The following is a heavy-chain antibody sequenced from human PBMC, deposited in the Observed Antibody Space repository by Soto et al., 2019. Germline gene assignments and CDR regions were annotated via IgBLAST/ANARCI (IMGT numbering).Heavy chain of an antibody. CDR1: GFTFSSYG. CDR2: ISYDGSNK. J-gene: IGHJ6*02. V-gene: IGHV3-30*18. CDR3: AKDLYGDRPYYYYYGMDV. D-gene: IGHD4-17*01. Sequence: GESLKISCAASGFTFSSYGMHWVRQAPGKGLEWVAVISYDGSNKYYADSVKGRFTISRDNSKNTLYLQMNSLRAEDTAVYYCAKDLYGDRPYYYYYGMDVWGQGTTVTVSS.